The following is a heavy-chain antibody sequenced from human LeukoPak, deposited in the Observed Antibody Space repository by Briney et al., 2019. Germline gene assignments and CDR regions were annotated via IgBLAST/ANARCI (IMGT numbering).Heavy chain of an antibody. CDR1: GGSVSDYY. V-gene: IGHV4-59*02. CDR3: AGMYYYDSRKFDP. D-gene: IGHD3-22*01. Sequence: SETLSLTCTVSGGSVSDYYWSWIRQSPGKGLEWIGYIYYTGSSSYNPSLRSRVTISADTSKNQFSLKLSSVTAADTAVYYCAGMYYYDSRKFDPWGQGTLVTVSS. J-gene: IGHJ5*02. CDR2: IYYTGSS.